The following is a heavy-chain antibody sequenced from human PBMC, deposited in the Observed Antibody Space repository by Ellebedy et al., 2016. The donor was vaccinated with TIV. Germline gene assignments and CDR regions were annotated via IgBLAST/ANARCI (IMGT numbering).Heavy chain of an antibody. CDR1: GGSISGSTYY. Sequence: SETLSLTCTVSGGSISGSTYYWGWIRQPPGKGLEWIGSIYYGGPTYYSPAVRSRLRISVDTSKNQFSLKLSSVTAADTAVYYCSAQSRNYVWDGDFWGLGTLVTVSS. CDR2: IYYGGPT. CDR3: SAQSRNYVWDGDF. V-gene: IGHV4-39*07. J-gene: IGHJ4*02. D-gene: IGHD3-16*01.